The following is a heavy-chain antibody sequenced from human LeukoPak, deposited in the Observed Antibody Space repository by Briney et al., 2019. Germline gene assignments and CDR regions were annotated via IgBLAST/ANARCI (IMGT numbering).Heavy chain of an antibody. CDR3: ARSDLGTITAGPFRY. D-gene: IGHD5-12*01. V-gene: IGHV1-18*01. CDR1: GYTFSNYG. J-gene: IGHJ4*02. CDR2: ISGYQGST. Sequence: ASVKVSCKASGYTFSNYGIAWVRQAPGQGLEWMGWISGYQGSTKYAQNFQGRVTMTIDRSTSTAYMDLRSLRSDDTAMYFCARSDLGTITAGPFRYWGQGTLVAVSS.